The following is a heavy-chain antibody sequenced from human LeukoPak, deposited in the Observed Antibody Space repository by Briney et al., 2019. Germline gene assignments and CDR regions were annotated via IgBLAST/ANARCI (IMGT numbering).Heavy chain of an antibody. CDR2: IYYSGST. J-gene: IGHJ5*02. CDR3: ARRVVRGNWFDP. D-gene: IGHD3-10*01. Sequence: SETLSLTCTVSGGSISSYYWSWIRQPPGKGLEWIGYIYYSGSTNYNPSLKSRVTISVDTFKNQFSLKLSSVTAADTAVYYCARRVVRGNWFDPWGQGTLVTVSS. V-gene: IGHV4-59*08. CDR1: GGSISSYY.